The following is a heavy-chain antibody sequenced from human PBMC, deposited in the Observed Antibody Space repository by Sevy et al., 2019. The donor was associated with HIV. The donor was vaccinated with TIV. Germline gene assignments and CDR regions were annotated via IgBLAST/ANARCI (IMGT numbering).Heavy chain of an antibody. V-gene: IGHV4-59*08. CDR1: GGSITSLY. Sequence: SETLSLTCTVSGGSITSLYWNWIRQPPGKGLEWIANIYYNGHINYNPSLKTRVTLSLDTSKNQFTLRLSSVTAADTAMYYCAGENAWGRGYSWGQGTLVTVSS. CDR3: AGENAWGRGYS. CDR2: IYYNGHI. D-gene: IGHD1-26*01. J-gene: IGHJ4*02.